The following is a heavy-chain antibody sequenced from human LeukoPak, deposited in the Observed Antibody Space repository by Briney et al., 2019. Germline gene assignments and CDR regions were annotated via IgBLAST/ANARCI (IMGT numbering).Heavy chain of an antibody. V-gene: IGHV3-11*01. CDR2: ISSSGSTI. D-gene: IGHD2-15*01. CDR3: ARRPLRVAATHQDTTVFDY. J-gene: IGHJ4*02. Sequence: GGSLRLSCAASGFTFSDYYMSWIRQAPGKGLEWVSYISSSGSTIYYADSVKGRFTISRDNAKNSLYLQMNSLRAEDTAVYYCARRPLRVAATHQDTTVFDYWGQGTLVTVSS. CDR1: GFTFSDYY.